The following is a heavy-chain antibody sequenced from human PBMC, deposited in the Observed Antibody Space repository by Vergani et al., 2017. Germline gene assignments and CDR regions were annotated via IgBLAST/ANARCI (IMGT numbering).Heavy chain of an antibody. V-gene: IGHV1-46*03. Sequence: QVQLVQSGAEVKKPGASVKVSCKASGYTFTSYYMHWVRQAPGQGLEWMGIINPSGGSTSYAQKFQGRVTMTRDTSTSTVYMELSSLRSEDTAVYYCARFMNSNNYDFWSGYYHPFDYWGQGTLVTVSS. J-gene: IGHJ4*02. CDR1: GYTFTSYY. D-gene: IGHD3-3*01. CDR3: ARFMNSNNYDFWSGYYHPFDY. CDR2: INPSGGST.